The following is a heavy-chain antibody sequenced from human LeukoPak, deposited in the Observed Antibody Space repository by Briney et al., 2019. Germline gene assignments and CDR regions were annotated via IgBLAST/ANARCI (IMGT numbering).Heavy chain of an antibody. J-gene: IGHJ4*02. D-gene: IGHD3-16*01. V-gene: IGHV4-61*01. CDR2: IYYSGST. CDR3: ARTVLGGHFDY. CDR1: GGSVSSASSY. Sequence: PSETLSLTCTVSGGSVSSASSYWSWIRQPPGKGLEWIGYIYYSGSTNYNPSLKSRVTISVDTSKNQFSLKLRSVTAADTAVYYWARTVLGGHFDYGGKGTLVTAS.